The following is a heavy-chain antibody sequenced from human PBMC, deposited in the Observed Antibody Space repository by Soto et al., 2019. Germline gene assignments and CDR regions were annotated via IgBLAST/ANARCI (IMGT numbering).Heavy chain of an antibody. CDR1: GYSFSSHA. D-gene: IGHD7-27*01. V-gene: IGHV1-69*06. Sequence: QVPLEQSGSEVQKSGSSVKVSCKASGYSFSSHAITWGRQAPGQGLEWMGGIIPGFGTPTYVEKFQGRLTISADKSTNTSTLELRSLRSEDTAVYYCARGGALSPSWSWGDGLTSWGKGTQVTVSS. CDR3: ARGGALSPSWSWGDGLTS. J-gene: IGHJ5*02. CDR2: IIPGFGTP.